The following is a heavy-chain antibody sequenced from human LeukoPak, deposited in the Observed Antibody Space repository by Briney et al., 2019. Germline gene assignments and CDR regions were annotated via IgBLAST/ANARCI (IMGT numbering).Heavy chain of an antibody. J-gene: IGHJ5*02. CDR1: GFTFDDYG. D-gene: IGHD6-13*01. CDR3: ARDLAAAPENWFDP. V-gene: IGHV3-20*04. CDR2: INWNGGST. Sequence: GGSLRLSCAASGFTFDDYGMSWVRQAPGKGLEWVSGINWNGGSTGYADSVKGRFTISRDNAKNSLYLQVNSLRAEDTALYYCARDLAAAPENWFDPWGQGTLVTVSS.